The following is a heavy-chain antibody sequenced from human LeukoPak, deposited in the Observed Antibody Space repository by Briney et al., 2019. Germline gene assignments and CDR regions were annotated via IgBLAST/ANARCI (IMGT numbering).Heavy chain of an antibody. CDR1: GFGFSIYR. J-gene: IGHJ4*03. D-gene: IGHD5-24*01. CDR2: IHLSGAPT. Sequence: GGSLRLSCAASGFGFSIYRMNWVRQAPGKGPEWIAYIHLSGAPTHYAEPVKGRFSISRDNVNNALYLQMDNLRVEDTGVYYCARDRGYTRTNTDGYPVFDLWGQGTLVTVSS. CDR3: ARDRGYTRTNTDGYPVFDL. V-gene: IGHV3-48*03.